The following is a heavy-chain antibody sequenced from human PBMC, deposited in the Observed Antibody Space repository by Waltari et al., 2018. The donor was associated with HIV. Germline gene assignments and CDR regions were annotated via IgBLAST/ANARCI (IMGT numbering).Heavy chain of an antibody. CDR3: ARDYYDGTGYHHFDY. CDR2: IYYSGAT. Sequence: QVQLQESGPGLVKPSQTLSLTCTVSGGSIRRGGYYWNWIRQHPGKGLEWIGYIYYSGATYYNPSLKSRLTISIDTSKNQFSLKLSSVTAADTAVYYCARDYYDGTGYHHFDYWGQGTLVTVSS. V-gene: IGHV4-31*03. CDR1: GGSIRRGGYY. D-gene: IGHD3-22*01. J-gene: IGHJ4*02.